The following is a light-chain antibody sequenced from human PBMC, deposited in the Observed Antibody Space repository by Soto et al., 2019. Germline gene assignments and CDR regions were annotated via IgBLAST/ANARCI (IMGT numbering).Light chain of an antibody. J-gene: IGKJ2*01. V-gene: IGKV3-20*01. CDR2: GAS. Sequence: EVVLTQSPGTRSLSPGERATLSCRASQSVNSGYLAWYQQKLGQAPRRLIYGASSRATCIPDRFSGSGSGTDFTLTMSRLEPEDFGVYYCQQHVNLPYTFGQGTKLEIK. CDR3: QQHVNLPYT. CDR1: QSVNSGY.